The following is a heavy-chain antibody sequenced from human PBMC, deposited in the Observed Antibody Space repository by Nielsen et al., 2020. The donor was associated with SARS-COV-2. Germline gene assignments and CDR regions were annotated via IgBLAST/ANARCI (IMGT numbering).Heavy chain of an antibody. V-gene: IGHV1-18*01. CDR2: ISAYNGNT. D-gene: IGHD2-15*01. J-gene: IGHJ6*02. CDR1: GYTFTSYA. CDR3: ARTDIVVVVAAGYYGMDV. Sequence: ASVKVSCKASGYTFTSYAMHWVRQAPGQGLEWMGWISAYNGNTNYAQKLQGRVTMTTDTSTSTAYMELRSLRSDDTAVYYCARTDIVVVVAAGYYGMDVWGQGTTVTSP.